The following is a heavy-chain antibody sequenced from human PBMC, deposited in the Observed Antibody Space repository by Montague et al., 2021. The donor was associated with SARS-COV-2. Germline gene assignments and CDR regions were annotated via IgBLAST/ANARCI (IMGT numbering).Heavy chain of an antibody. V-gene: IGHV6-1*01. CDR1: GDSVSSNIAA. CDR2: TYYRSKWYN. J-gene: IGHJ4*02. CDR3: TQERGPGRTTWHYFDY. D-gene: IGHD1-14*01. Sequence: CAISGDSVSSNIAAWNWIRQSPSRGLEWLGRTYYRSKWYNDYAVSVRSRITISPDTSKNRSSLQLNSVTPEDTAVYYCTQERGPGRTTWHYFDYWGQGTLVTVSS.